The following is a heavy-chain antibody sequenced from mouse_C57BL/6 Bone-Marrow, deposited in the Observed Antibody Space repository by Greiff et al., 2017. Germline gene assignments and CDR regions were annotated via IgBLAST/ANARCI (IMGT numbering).Heavy chain of an antibody. Sequence: DVMLVESGGDLVKPGGSLKLSCAASGFTFSSYGMSWVRQTPDKRLEWVATISSGGSYTYYPDSVKGRFTISRDNAKNTLYLQMSSLKSEDTAMYYCARRPLYYGSSYWYFDVWGTGTTVTVSS. CDR1: GFTFSSYG. V-gene: IGHV5-6*02. CDR3: ARRPLYYGSSYWYFDV. D-gene: IGHD1-1*01. J-gene: IGHJ1*03. CDR2: ISSGGSYT.